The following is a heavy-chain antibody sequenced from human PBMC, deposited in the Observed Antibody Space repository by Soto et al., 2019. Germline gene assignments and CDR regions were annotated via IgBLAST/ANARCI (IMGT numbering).Heavy chain of an antibody. CDR2: IKQDGSAK. Sequence: EVQLVESGGGLVQPGGSLTLSCAASGFTFSSFWMTWVRQAPGKGLEWVANIKQDGSAKNYVDSVEGRFTVSRDNAKNSLYLQKNRLRVEDMAVYYCVRSKTAAYHAWGQGTKVIVSS. J-gene: IGHJ3*01. CDR3: VRSKTAAYHA. CDR1: GFTFSSFW. V-gene: IGHV3-7*01. D-gene: IGHD2-21*02.